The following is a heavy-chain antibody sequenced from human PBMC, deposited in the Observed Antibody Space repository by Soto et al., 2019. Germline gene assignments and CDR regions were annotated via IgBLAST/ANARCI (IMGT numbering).Heavy chain of an antibody. D-gene: IGHD2-8*01. CDR3: VRYGVAGTY. Sequence: ASVKVSCKASGYTFTTYNINWVRQATGQGLEWMGWMNPNSGNTGYAQKFQDRITLTRDTSITTAYMELSSLRSDDTAVYFCVRYGVAGTYWGQGTQVTVSS. J-gene: IGHJ4*02. V-gene: IGHV1-8*01. CDR2: MNPNSGNT. CDR1: GYTFTTYN.